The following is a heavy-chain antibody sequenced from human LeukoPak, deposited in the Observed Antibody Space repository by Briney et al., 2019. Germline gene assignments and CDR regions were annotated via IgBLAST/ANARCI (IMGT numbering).Heavy chain of an antibody. Sequence: KPSETLSLTCTVSGGSISSYYWSWIRQPPGKGLEWIGYIYYSGSTNYNPSLKSRVTISVDTSKNQFSLKLSSVTAADTAVYYCARVPCGAAGTYAFDIWGQGTMVTVSS. CDR1: GGSISSYY. V-gene: IGHV4-59*01. J-gene: IGHJ3*02. D-gene: IGHD6-13*01. CDR3: ARVPCGAAGTYAFDI. CDR2: IYYSGST.